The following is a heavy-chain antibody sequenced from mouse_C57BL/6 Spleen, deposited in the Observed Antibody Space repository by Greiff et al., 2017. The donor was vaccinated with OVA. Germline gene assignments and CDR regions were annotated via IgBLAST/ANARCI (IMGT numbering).Heavy chain of an antibody. Sequence: DVKLVESGGGLVKPGGSLKLSCAASGFTFSDYGMHWVRQAPEKGLEWVAYISSGSSTIYYADTVKGRFTISRDNAKNTLFLQMTSLRSEDTAMYYCARWVTTVVAKGYAMDYWGQGTSVTVSS. CDR3: ARWVTTVVAKGYAMDY. D-gene: IGHD1-1*01. V-gene: IGHV5-17*01. CDR2: ISSGSSTI. CDR1: GFTFSDYG. J-gene: IGHJ4*01.